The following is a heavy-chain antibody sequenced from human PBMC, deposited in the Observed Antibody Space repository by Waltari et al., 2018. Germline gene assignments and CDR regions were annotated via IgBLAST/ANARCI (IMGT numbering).Heavy chain of an antibody. D-gene: IGHD2-15*01. V-gene: IGHV4-39*01. CDR3: ARNFKYCSGGSCYLFYFDY. CDR1: GGSISSSSYY. CDR2: IYYSGST. J-gene: IGHJ4*02. Sequence: QLQLQESGPGLVKPSETLSLTCTVSGGSISSSSYYWGWIRQPPGQGLEWIGSIYYSGSTDYNPALKRRVTISVDKSKNQFSLKLSSVTAADTAVYYCARNFKYCSGGSCYLFYFDYWGQGTLVTVSS.